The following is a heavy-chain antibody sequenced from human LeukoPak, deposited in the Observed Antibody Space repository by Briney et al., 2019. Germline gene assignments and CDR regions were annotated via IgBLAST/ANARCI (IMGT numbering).Heavy chain of an antibody. Sequence: SETLSLTYSVSDYSISSGYYWGWIRQPPGKGLEWIGSMEWIGSIYHSGSAYYNPSLKSRVTISVDTSKNQFSLKLSSVTAADTAVYYCARGPPKGHDDRSDYYVPACFDYWGQGTLVTVSS. CDR2: IYHSGSA. J-gene: IGHJ4*02. V-gene: IGHV4-38-2*02. D-gene: IGHD3-22*01. CDR1: DYSISSGYY. CDR3: ARGPPKGHDDRSDYYVPACFDY.